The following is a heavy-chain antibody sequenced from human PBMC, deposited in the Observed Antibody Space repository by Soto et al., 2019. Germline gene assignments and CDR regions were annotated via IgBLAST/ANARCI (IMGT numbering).Heavy chain of an antibody. D-gene: IGHD3-16*01. CDR1: GGSLSGYY. CDR3: ARGLLGGAAT. J-gene: IGHJ5*02. V-gene: IGHV4-34*01. Sequence: QVQLQQWGAGLLKPSETLSLTCGVYGGSLSGYYWSWIRQPPGKGLEWIGEINRSGSTNYIPSLKXRVIISVNTSKNQFSPKLSSVTAADTAVYYCARGLLGGAATWGQGTLVTVSS. CDR2: INRSGST.